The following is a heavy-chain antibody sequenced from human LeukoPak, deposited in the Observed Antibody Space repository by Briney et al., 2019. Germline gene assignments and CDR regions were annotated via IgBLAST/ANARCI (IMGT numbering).Heavy chain of an antibody. CDR3: ARVYCSGSSCYSISFDY. Sequence: ASVKVSCKASGDTFTSEEINWGRQATGQGLEWMGWMNPNSGNTGYAQKFQGRVTMTRNTSISTAYMELSSLRSEDTAVYYCARVYCSGSSCYSISFDYWGQGTLVTVSS. CDR2: MNPNSGNT. CDR1: GDTFTSEE. V-gene: IGHV1-8*01. D-gene: IGHD2-15*01. J-gene: IGHJ4*02.